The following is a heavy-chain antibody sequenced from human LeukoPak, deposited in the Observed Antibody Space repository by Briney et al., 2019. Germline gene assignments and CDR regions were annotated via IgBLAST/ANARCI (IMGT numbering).Heavy chain of an antibody. CDR2: INPNSGGT. D-gene: IGHD6-19*01. V-gene: IGHV1-2*02. Sequence: ASVKVSCKASGYTFTGYYMHWVRQAPGQGLEWMGWINPNSGGTNYAQKFQGRVTMTRDTSISTAYMELSRLRSDDTAVYYCATYPYSSGWRFDYWGQGTLVTVSS. J-gene: IGHJ4*02. CDR3: ATYPYSSGWRFDY. CDR1: GYTFTGYY.